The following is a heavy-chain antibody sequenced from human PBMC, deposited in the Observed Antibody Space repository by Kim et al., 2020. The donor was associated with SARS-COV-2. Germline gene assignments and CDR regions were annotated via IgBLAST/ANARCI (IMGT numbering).Heavy chain of an antibody. CDR3: ARGRAYSSLND. D-gene: IGHD6-19*01. V-gene: IGHV4-59*09. Sequence: DYTPSLKSRVTISVDTSKNQFSLKLTSVTAADTAVYYCARGRAYSSLNDWGQGTLVTVSS. J-gene: IGHJ4*02.